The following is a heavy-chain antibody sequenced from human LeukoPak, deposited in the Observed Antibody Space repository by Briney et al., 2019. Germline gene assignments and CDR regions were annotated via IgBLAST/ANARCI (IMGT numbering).Heavy chain of an antibody. V-gene: IGHV3-7*01. Sequence: GGSLRLSCAASGFTFSNYWMSWVRQAPGKGLEWVANIKQDGSETYYVDSVKGRFIISRDNAKNSLYLQMNSLRGEDTAVYYCARDYPPGRYWGQGTLVTVSS. J-gene: IGHJ4*02. CDR3: ARDYPPGRY. CDR1: GFTFSNYW. CDR2: IKQDGSET.